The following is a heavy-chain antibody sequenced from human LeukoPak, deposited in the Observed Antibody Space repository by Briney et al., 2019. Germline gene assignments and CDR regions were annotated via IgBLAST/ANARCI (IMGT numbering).Heavy chain of an antibody. CDR2: IYTSGST. V-gene: IGHV4-4*07. J-gene: IGHJ3*02. D-gene: IGHD3-3*01. Sequence: KPSETLSLTCTVSGGSISSYYWSWIRQPAGKGLEWIGRIYTSGSTNYNPSLKSRVTMSVDTSKNQFSLKLSSVTAADTAVYYCAKPYYDFWSGYTGAFDIWGQGTMVTVSS. CDR1: GGSISSYY. CDR3: AKPYYDFWSGYTGAFDI.